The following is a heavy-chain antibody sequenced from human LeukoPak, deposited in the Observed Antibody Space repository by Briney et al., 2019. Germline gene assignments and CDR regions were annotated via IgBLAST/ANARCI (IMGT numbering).Heavy chain of an antibody. D-gene: IGHD6-19*01. Sequence: GGSLRLSCAASGFTFSSYGMHWVRQAPGKGLEWVAFIRYDGSNKYYADSVKGRFTISRDNSKNTLYLQMNSLRAEDTAVYYCAKDLAVAGTGYYFDYWGQGTLVTVSS. CDR2: IRYDGSNK. J-gene: IGHJ4*02. CDR3: AKDLAVAGTGYYFDY. CDR1: GFTFSSYG. V-gene: IGHV3-30*02.